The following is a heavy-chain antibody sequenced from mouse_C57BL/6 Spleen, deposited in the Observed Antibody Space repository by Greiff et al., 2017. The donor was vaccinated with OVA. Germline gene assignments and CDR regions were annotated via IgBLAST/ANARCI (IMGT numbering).Heavy chain of an antibody. J-gene: IGHJ3*01. Sequence: QVQLQQSGAELVKPGASVKLSCKASGYTFTSYWMHWVKQRPGQGLEWIGKIHPNSGSTNYNEKFKSKATLTVDKSSSTAYMQLSSLTSEYSAVYDCARSHDYGSNEFAYWGQGTLVTVSA. D-gene: IGHD1-1*01. CDR1: GYTFTSYW. V-gene: IGHV1-64*01. CDR3: ARSHDYGSNEFAY. CDR2: IHPNSGST.